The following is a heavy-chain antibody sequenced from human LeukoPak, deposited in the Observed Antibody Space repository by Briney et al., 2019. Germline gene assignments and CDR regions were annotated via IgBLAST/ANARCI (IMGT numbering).Heavy chain of an antibody. CDR1: GGSISSSSYY. V-gene: IGHV4-39*07. CDR3: ASCFGGYSYGYPVDWFDP. CDR2: IYYSGST. J-gene: IGHJ5*02. D-gene: IGHD5-18*01. Sequence: SETLSLTCTVSGGSISSSSYYWGWIRQPPGKGLEWIGSIYYSGSTYYNPSLKSRVTISVDTSKNQFSLELSSVTAADTAVYYCASCFGGYSYGYPVDWFDPWGQGTLVTVSS.